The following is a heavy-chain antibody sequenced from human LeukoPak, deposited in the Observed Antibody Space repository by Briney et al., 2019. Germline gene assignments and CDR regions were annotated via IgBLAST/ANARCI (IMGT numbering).Heavy chain of an antibody. V-gene: IGHV4-34*01. CDR2: INHSGST. CDR3: ARGRAPTTVTSYYYYGMDV. Sequence: PSETLSLTCAVYGGSFSGYYWSWIRQPPGKGLEWIGEINHSGSTNYNPSLKSRVTISVDTSKNQFSLKLSSVTAADTAVYYCARGRAPTTVTSYYYYGMDVWGQGTTVTVSS. D-gene: IGHD4-4*01. J-gene: IGHJ6*02. CDR1: GGSFSGYY.